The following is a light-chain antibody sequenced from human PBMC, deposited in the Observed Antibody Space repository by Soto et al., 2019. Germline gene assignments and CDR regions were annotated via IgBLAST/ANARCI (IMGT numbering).Light chain of an antibody. CDR3: SSYTSTTTPV. J-gene: IGLJ2*01. CDR1: SSDIGRYNY. Sequence: QSVLTQPASVSGSPGQSITISCTGTSSDIGRYNYVSWYQQHPGKAPKLMVYEIINRPSGVSNRFSGSKSGSTASLIISGLQAEDGADYYCSSYTSTTTPVFGGGTKLTVL. CDR2: EII. V-gene: IGLV2-14*01.